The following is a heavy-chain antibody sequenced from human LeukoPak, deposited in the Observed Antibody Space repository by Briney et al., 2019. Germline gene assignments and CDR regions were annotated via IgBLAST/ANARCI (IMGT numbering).Heavy chain of an antibody. Sequence: SETLSLTCTVSGGSINSGTNSWGWIRQSPVKGLEWIGTLHFSGKTYYNPSLNSRVTASADTSKNQFSLRLTSVTAADTSVYYCARLPTGFPNWFDRWGQGTQVTVSS. V-gene: IGHV4-39*01. CDR2: LHFSGKT. CDR1: GGSINSGTNS. D-gene: IGHD3-9*01. CDR3: ARLPTGFPNWFDR. J-gene: IGHJ5*02.